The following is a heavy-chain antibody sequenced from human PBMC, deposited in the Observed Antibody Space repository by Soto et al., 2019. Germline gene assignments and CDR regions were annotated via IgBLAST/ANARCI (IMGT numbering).Heavy chain of an antibody. CDR2: ISYSGSA. CDR3: ARVGRSTTPLGAFDV. J-gene: IGHJ3*01. V-gene: IGHV4-31*03. Sequence: QVQLQESGPGLVKPSQTLSLTCTVSGNSIATGAYYWSGIRQHPGKGLEWSGYISYSGSAYYNPSLKSRLTISVDMSKIPFSLMLTAVTAADTAVYYCARVGRSTTPLGAFDVWGPGTMGTVSS. D-gene: IGHD2-2*01. CDR1: GNSIATGAYY.